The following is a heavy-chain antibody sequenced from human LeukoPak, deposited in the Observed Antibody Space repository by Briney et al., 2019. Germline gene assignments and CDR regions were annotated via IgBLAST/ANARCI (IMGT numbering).Heavy chain of an antibody. D-gene: IGHD3-22*01. CDR1: GFTFDDYA. J-gene: IGHJ4*02. Sequence: GRSLRLSCAASGFTFDDYAMHWVRQAPGKGLEWVSGISWNSGSIGYADSVKGRFTISRDNAKNSLYPQMNSLRAEDTALYYCAKVYYYYDSSGYGAYYFDYWGQGTLVTVSS. CDR2: ISWNSGSI. CDR3: AKVYYYYDSSGYGAYYFDY. V-gene: IGHV3-9*01.